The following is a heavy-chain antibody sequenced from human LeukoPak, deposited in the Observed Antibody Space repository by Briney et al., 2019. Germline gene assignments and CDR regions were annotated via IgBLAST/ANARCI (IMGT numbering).Heavy chain of an antibody. Sequence: ASVKVSCKASGGTFSSYTINWVRQAPGQGLEWMGGINPIFGTANYAQKFQGRVTITADESTSTAYMELSSLRSEDTAVYYCARSGYYYYFDYWGQGTLVTVSS. CDR1: GGTFSSYT. V-gene: IGHV1-69*13. J-gene: IGHJ4*02. CDR3: ARSGYYYYFDY. CDR2: INPIFGTA. D-gene: IGHD3-22*01.